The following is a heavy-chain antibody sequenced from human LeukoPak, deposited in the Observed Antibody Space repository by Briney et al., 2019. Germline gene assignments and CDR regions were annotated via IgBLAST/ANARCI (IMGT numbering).Heavy chain of an antibody. CDR1: GYTFIGYY. CDR2: ITPNSGGT. V-gene: IGHV1-2*02. CDR3: ARVSRYCSGGDCYTISSFDY. D-gene: IGHD2-15*01. J-gene: IGHJ4*02. Sequence: ASVKVSCKASGYTFIGYYLHWVRQAPGQGLEWMGWITPNSGGTNSAQKFQGRVTMTRDTSITSAYMELSRLTSDDTAVYYCARVSRYCSGGDCYTISSFDYWGQGTLVTVSS.